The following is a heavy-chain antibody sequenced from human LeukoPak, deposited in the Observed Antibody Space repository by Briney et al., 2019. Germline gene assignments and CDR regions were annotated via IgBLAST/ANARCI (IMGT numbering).Heavy chain of an antibody. J-gene: IGHJ5*02. CDR1: RFTFSTYV. Sequence: GGSLRLSCAASRFTFSTYVMTWVRQAPGKGLEWVSSISGSAGNTYYADSVKGRFTISRDNSKNTLYLQMSSLRAEDTAVYYCAKNPTGYPNWFDLWGQGTLVTVSS. CDR2: ISGSAGNT. V-gene: IGHV3-23*01. D-gene: IGHD3-9*01. CDR3: AKNPTGYPNWFDL.